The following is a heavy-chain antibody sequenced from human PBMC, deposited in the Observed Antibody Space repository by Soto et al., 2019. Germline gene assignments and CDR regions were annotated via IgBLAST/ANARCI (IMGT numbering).Heavy chain of an antibody. CDR2: IYYSGST. CDR3: ARGQGYCSGGSCYNWFDP. Sequence: SETLSLTCTVSGGSISSYYWSWIRQPPGKGLEWIGYIYYSGSTNYNPSLKSRVTISVDTSKNQFSLKLSSVTAADTAVYYCARGQGYCSGGSCYNWFDPWGQGTPVTVSS. J-gene: IGHJ5*02. D-gene: IGHD2-15*01. V-gene: IGHV4-59*01. CDR1: GGSISSYY.